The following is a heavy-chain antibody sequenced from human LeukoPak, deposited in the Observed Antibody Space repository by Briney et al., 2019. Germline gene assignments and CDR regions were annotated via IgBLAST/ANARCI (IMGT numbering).Heavy chain of an antibody. CDR1: GYSISSGYY. Sequence: ETLSLTCTISGYSISSGYYWSWVRLAPGKGLEWVSGINWNGDSTGYADSVKGRFTISRDNAKNSLYLQMNSLRAEDTAFYYCAREKATVDYYYYMDVWGKGTTVTVSS. J-gene: IGHJ6*03. CDR3: AREKATVDYYYYMDV. D-gene: IGHD1-26*01. CDR2: INWNGDST. V-gene: IGHV3-20*04.